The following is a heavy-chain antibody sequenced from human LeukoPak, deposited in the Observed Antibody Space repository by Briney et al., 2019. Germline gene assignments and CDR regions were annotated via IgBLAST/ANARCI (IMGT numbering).Heavy chain of an antibody. Sequence: PGGSLRLSCAASGFTFSSYEMHWVRQAPGAGLEWVSYISGSGSKMYYAGSVQGRFTISRDNSQNSLSLQMNGLRAEDTALYYCVRDHDWAFDYWGQGTLVTVSS. CDR3: VRDHDWAFDY. CDR2: ISGSGSKM. V-gene: IGHV3-48*03. J-gene: IGHJ4*02. D-gene: IGHD3-9*01. CDR1: GFTFSSYE.